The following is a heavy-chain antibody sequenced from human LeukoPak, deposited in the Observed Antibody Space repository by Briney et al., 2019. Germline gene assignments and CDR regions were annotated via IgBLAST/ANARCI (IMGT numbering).Heavy chain of an antibody. J-gene: IGHJ4*02. CDR1: GFTFSSYS. D-gene: IGHD3-10*01. V-gene: IGHV3-21*01. Sequence: MPGGALRLSCAASGFTFSSYSMNWVRQAPGKGLEWVSSISSSSSYIYYADSVKGRFIIPRDNDKNSPYLQMHRRRAQDTAVYYCAREGPVFYYGSGNLLGDYWGQGTLVTVSS. CDR2: ISSSSSYI. CDR3: AREGPVFYYGSGNLLGDY.